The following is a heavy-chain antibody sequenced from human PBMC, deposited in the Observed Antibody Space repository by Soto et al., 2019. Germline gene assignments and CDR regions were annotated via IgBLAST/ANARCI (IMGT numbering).Heavy chain of an antibody. Sequence: ASVKVSCKAPGYTFTSYGISWVRQAPGQGLEWMGWISAYNGNTNYAQKLQGRVTMTTDTSTSTAYMELRSLRSDDTAVYYCARVNYYDSSGYVDYWGQGTLVTVSS. CDR2: ISAYNGNT. J-gene: IGHJ4*02. CDR3: ARVNYYDSSGYVDY. V-gene: IGHV1-18*04. CDR1: GYTFTSYG. D-gene: IGHD3-22*01.